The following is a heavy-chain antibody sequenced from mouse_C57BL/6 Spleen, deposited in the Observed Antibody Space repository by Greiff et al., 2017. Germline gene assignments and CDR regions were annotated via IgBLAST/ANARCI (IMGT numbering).Heavy chain of an antibody. CDR2: INPSSGYT. V-gene: IGHV1-4*01. J-gene: IGHJ3*01. CDR1: GYTFTSYT. CDR3: ARSRGSSPPWFAY. D-gene: IGHD1-1*01. Sequence: VMLVESGAELARPGASVKMSCKASGYTFTSYTMHWVKQRPGQGLEWIGYINPSSGYTKYNQKFKDKATLTADKSSSTAYMQLSSLTSEDSAVYYCARSRGSSPPWFAYWGQGTLVTVSA.